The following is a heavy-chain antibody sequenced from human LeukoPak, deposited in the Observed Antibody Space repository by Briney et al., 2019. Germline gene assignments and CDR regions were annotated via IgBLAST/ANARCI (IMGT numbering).Heavy chain of an antibody. CDR3: ARALGGYCSSTSCYTLDY. V-gene: IGHV1-2*02. CDR1: GYTFTGYY. CDR2: INPNSGGT. D-gene: IGHD2-2*02. J-gene: IGHJ4*02. Sequence: GASVKVSCKASGYTFTGYYMHWVRPAPGQGLEWMGWINPNSGGTNYAQKFQGRVTMTRDTSISTAYMELSRLRSDDTAVYYCARALGGYCSSTSCYTLDYWGQGTLVTVSS.